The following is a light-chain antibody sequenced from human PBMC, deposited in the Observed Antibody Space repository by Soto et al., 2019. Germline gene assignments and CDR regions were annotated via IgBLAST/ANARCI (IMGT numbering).Light chain of an antibody. V-gene: IGKV1-5*01. Sequence: DIQLTKSPATLSASVGDRVTITCRASQSISSWLAWYQQKPGKAPKLLIYDASSLESGVPSRFSGSGSGTEFTLTISSLQPDDFATYYCQQYNSYTRTVGQGTKVDIK. J-gene: IGKJ1*01. CDR3: QQYNSYTRT. CDR2: DAS. CDR1: QSISSW.